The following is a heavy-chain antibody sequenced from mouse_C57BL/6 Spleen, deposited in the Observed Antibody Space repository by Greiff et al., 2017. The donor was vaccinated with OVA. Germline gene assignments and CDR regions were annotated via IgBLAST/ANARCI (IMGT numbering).Heavy chain of an antibody. V-gene: IGHV5-9-1*02. CDR3: TREDYYGGFAY. J-gene: IGHJ3*01. D-gene: IGHD1-1*01. Sequence: EVKLVESGEGLVKPGGSLKLSCAASGFTFSSYAMSWVRQTPEKRLEWVAYISSGGDYIYYADTVKGRFTISRDNARNTLYLQMSSLKSEDTAMYYCTREDYYGGFAYWGQGTLVTVSA. CDR1: GFTFSSYA. CDR2: ISSGGDYI.